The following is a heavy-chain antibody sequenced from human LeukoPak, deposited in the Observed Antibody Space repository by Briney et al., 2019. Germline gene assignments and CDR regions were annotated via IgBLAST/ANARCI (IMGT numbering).Heavy chain of an antibody. J-gene: IGHJ6*02. CDR1: GFTVSSNY. Sequence: GSLRLSCAASGFTVSSNYMSWIRQPPGKGLEWIGEINHSGSTNYNPSLKSRVTISVDTSKNQFSLKLSSVTAADTAVYYCARGPFPNYYYGMDVWGQGTTVTVSS. CDR3: ARGPFPNYYYGMDV. CDR2: INHSGST. V-gene: IGHV4-34*01. D-gene: IGHD2/OR15-2a*01.